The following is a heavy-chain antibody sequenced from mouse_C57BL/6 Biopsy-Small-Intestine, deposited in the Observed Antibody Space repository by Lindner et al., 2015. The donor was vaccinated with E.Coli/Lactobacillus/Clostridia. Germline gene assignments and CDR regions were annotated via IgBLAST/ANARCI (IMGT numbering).Heavy chain of an antibody. CDR1: GFNIKDYY. CDR3: ARAETRYFDY. V-gene: IGHV14-2*01. CDR2: IDPADGET. J-gene: IGHJ2*01. Sequence: EVQLQESGAELVEPGASVKLSCTASGFNIKDYYIHWVKQRTEQGLEWIGRIDPADGETKYAPKFQGKATMTADTSSNTAYLHLSSLTSEDTAVYYCARAETRYFDYWGQGTTLTVSS. D-gene: IGHD3-2*01.